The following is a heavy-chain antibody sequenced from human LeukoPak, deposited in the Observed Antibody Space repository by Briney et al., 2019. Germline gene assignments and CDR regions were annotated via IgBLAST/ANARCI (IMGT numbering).Heavy chain of an antibody. D-gene: IGHD6-19*01. Sequence: VASVKVSCKASGGTFSSYAISWVRQAPGQGLEWMGGIIPIFGTANYAQKFQGRVTITADESTSTAYMELSSLRSEDTAVYYCARASLRIAVAGTYAFDIWGQGTMVTVSS. J-gene: IGHJ3*02. CDR2: IIPIFGTA. CDR3: ARASLRIAVAGTYAFDI. CDR1: GGTFSSYA. V-gene: IGHV1-69*13.